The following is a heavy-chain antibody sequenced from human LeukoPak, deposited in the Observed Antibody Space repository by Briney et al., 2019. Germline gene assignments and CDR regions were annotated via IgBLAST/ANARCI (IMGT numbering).Heavy chain of an antibody. J-gene: IGHJ5*02. V-gene: IGHV3-11*06. CDR1: GFTFSDYY. CDR3: ASRYPEAGYP. D-gene: IGHD2-2*02. Sequence: PGGSLRLSCAASGFTFSDYYMSWIRQAPGKGLEWVSSISSSSSYIYYADSVKGRFTISRDNAKNSLYLQMNSLRAEDTAVYYCASRYPEAGYPWGQGTLVTVSS. CDR2: ISSSSSYI.